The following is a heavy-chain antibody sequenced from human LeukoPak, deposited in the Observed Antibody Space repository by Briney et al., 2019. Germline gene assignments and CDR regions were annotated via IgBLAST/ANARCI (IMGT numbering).Heavy chain of an antibody. CDR1: GFTFSSYW. J-gene: IGHJ3*02. D-gene: IGHD3-16*01. CDR2: INHNGNVN. Sequence: GGSLRLSRAASGFTFSSYWMNWARQAPGKGLEWVASINHNGNVNYYVDSVKGRFTISRDNSKNTLYLQMNSLRAEDTAVYYCARDLGIIWGQGTMVTVSS. CDR3: ARDLGII. V-gene: IGHV3-7*01.